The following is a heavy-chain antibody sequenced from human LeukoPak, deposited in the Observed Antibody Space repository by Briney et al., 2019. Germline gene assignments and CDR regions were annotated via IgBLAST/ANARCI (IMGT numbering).Heavy chain of an antibody. Sequence: SETLSLTCTVSGGSISSYYWSWIRQPPGKGLEWIGYISYSGSTKYNPSLKSRVTISVDTSKKQFSLKLTSVTAADTAVYYCARGRYSKAYAADWFDPWGQGTLVTVSS. J-gene: IGHJ5*02. CDR2: ISYSGST. CDR3: ARGRYSKAYAADWFDP. V-gene: IGHV4-59*01. D-gene: IGHD6-25*01. CDR1: GGSISSYY.